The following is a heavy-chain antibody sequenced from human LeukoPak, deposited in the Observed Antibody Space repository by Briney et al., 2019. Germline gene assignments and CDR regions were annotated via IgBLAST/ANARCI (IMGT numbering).Heavy chain of an antibody. V-gene: IGHV3-48*01. CDR2: ISSSSSTI. J-gene: IGHJ4*02. CDR3: ARDHYNSSGYYPRQL. D-gene: IGHD3-22*01. CDR1: GFTFSSYS. Sequence: GGSLRLSCAGSGFTFSSYSMNWVRQAPGKGLEWVSYISSSSSTIYYADSVKGRFTISRDNAKNSLYLQMNSLRAEDTAVYYCARDHYNSSGYYPRQLWGQGTLVTVSS.